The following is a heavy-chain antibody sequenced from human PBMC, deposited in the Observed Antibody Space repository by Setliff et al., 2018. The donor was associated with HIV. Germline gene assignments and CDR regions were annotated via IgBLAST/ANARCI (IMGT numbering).Heavy chain of an antibody. CDR2: ISVYNGKG. CDR3: ARRATTGDYHHFFDF. CDR1: GYMFTDYY. J-gene: IGHJ4*02. V-gene: IGHV1-18*04. Sequence: ASVKVSCKASGYMFTDYYIHWVRQAPGQGLEWMGWISVYNGKGNYAQKFQDRISMTTDTSTSTVYMELRSLVSDDTAVYYCARRATTGDYHHFFDFWGQGTLVTVSS. D-gene: IGHD4-17*01.